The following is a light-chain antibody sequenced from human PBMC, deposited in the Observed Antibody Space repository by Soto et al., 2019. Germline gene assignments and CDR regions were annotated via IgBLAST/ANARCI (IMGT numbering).Light chain of an antibody. CDR3: SAYTTTSTLI. Sequence: QSVLTQPASVSGSPGQSVTISCTGTSSDVGGYDYVSWYQQHPGTAPKLMLYEVNNRPSGVSNRFSGSKSGNTASLITSGLQTEDEADYYCSAYTTTSTLIFGTGTKVTVL. J-gene: IGLJ1*01. CDR1: SSDVGGYDY. CDR2: EVN. V-gene: IGLV2-14*01.